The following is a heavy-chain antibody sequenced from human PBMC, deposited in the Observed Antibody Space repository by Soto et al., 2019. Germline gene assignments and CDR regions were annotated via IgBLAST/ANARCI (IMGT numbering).Heavy chain of an antibody. D-gene: IGHD3-16*01. CDR1: GLAFSNYA. CDR3: AKGDLLWDHSDF. Sequence: GSLRLSCAASGLAFSNYAMTWVRQAPGKGLEWVSIITASGYSAYYGGAVKGRFTTSRENSRSTLYLQMNGLRADDTAVYYCAKGDLLWDHSDFWGPGTRVTV. J-gene: IGHJ4*02. V-gene: IGHV3-23*01. CDR2: ITASGYSA.